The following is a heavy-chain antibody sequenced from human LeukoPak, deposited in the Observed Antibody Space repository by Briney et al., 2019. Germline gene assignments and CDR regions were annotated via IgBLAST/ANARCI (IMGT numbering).Heavy chain of an antibody. D-gene: IGHD3-22*01. CDR3: ARAHSSGYFWAYYFDY. V-gene: IGHV3-7*03. CDR2: IKQDGSDK. J-gene: IGHJ4*01. Sequence: GGSLRLSCAATGFTFSSDAMSWVRQAPGKGLEWVANIKQDGSDKYYVDSVKGRFTISRDNAKNSLYLQMDSLRAEDTAVYYCARAHSSGYFWAYYFDYWGHGTLVTVSS. CDR1: GFTFSSDA.